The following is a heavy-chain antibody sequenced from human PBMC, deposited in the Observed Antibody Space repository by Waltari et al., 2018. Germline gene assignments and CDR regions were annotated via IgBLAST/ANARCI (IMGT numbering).Heavy chain of an antibody. D-gene: IGHD7-27*01. CDR1: GFSFSNYW. Sequence: EVQLVESGGGLVQPGGSLRLSCAASGFSFSNYWMHWVRQAPGKGLVCGTSITSDGRGTNYADSVKGRFTISRDNAKNTLYLQMNSLRAEDTAVYYCARSPDWGSVRFDYWGQGTLVTVSS. J-gene: IGHJ4*02. CDR3: ARSPDWGSVRFDY. V-gene: IGHV3-74*01. CDR2: ITSDGRGT.